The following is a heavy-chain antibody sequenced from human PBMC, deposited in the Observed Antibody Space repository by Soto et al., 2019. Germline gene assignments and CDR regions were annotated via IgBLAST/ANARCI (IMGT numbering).Heavy chain of an antibody. CDR1: GFTFISYG. Sequence: WGSLRLSCAASGFTFISYGIHWCRHSPGKGLEWVAVISYDGSNKYYADSVKGRFTISRDNSKNTLYLQMNSLRAEDTAVYYCAKSVRSGGSCYDYWGQGTLVTVSS. CDR2: ISYDGSNK. D-gene: IGHD2-15*01. J-gene: IGHJ4*02. CDR3: AKSVRSGGSCYDY. V-gene: IGHV3-30*18.